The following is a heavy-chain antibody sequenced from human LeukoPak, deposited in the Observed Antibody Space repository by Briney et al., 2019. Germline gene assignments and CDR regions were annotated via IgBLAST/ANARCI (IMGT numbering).Heavy chain of an antibody. CDR1: GYTFTSYD. CDR3: ARGYKFTYCSSTSCYEGGSIDP. V-gene: IGHV1-8*01. J-gene: IGHJ5*02. CDR2: MNPNSGNT. Sequence: ASVKVSCKASGYTFTSYDINWVRQATGQGLEWMGWMNPNSGNTGYAKKFQDRDTMTRNTYISTAYMDLSSLISEETAVYYCARGYKFTYCSSTSCYEGGSIDPWGQGTLVTVSS. D-gene: IGHD2-2*01.